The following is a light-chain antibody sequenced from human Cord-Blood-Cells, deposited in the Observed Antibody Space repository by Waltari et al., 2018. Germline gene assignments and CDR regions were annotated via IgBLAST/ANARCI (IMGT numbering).Light chain of an antibody. J-gene: IGLJ3*02. CDR3: ISYTSSSTLV. CDR1: SSDVGGYNY. V-gene: IGLV2-14*03. CDR2: DVS. Sequence: QSALTQPASVSGSPGQSITISCTGTSSDVGGYNYVSWYQQHPGKAPKLMLYDVSNRPSGVSNAFSGSKSGNTASLTISGLQAEDEADYYCISYTSSSTLVFGGGTKLTVL.